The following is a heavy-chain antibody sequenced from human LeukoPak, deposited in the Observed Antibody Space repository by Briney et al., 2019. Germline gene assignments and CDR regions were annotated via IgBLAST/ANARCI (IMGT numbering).Heavy chain of an antibody. Sequence: GGSLRLSCAASGFTFDDYGMSWVRQAPGKGLEWVSGINWNGGSTGYADSVKGRFTISRDNAKNSLYLQMNSLRAEDTALYYCARGPYSSSSEWFDPWGQGTLVTVSS. CDR1: GFTFDDYG. D-gene: IGHD6-6*01. V-gene: IGHV3-20*04. CDR3: ARGPYSSSSEWFDP. CDR2: INWNGGST. J-gene: IGHJ5*02.